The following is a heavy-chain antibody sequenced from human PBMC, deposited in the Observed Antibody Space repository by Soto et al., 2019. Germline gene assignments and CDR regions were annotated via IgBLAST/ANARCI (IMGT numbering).Heavy chain of an antibody. CDR1: GGSINSGGYY. Sequence: TLSLTCTVSGGSINSGGYYWTWIRQHPGRGLESIGYIYYSVDTYYNPSLKSRLSISLDTSKNQFYLKLTSVTAADTAIYYCARFPSRAHYFAMDVWGHGTAVTVSS. V-gene: IGHV4-31*03. J-gene: IGHJ6*02. D-gene: IGHD2-2*01. CDR3: ARFPSRAHYFAMDV. CDR2: IYYSVDT.